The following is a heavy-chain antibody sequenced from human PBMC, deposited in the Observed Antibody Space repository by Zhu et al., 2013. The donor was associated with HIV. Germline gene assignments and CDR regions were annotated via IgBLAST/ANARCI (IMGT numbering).Heavy chain of an antibody. CDR1: GYTFTGYY. CDR3: ARGLGYCTKCRPSDV. J-gene: IGHJ6*02. Sequence: QVQLVQSGAEVKKPGASVKVSCKASGYTFTGYYMHWVRQAPGQGLEWMGWINPNSGGTNYAQKFQGRVTMTRDTSISTAYMELSRLRSDDTAVYYCARGLGYCTKCRPSDVWGQGTTVTVSS. CDR2: INPNSGGT. V-gene: IGHV1-2*02. D-gene: IGHD2-15*01.